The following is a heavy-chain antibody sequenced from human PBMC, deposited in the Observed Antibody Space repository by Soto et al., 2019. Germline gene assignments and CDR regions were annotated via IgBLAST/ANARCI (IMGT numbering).Heavy chain of an antibody. J-gene: IGHJ3*02. Sequence: EVQLVESGGGLVQPGGSLRLSCAASGFTFSSYSMNWVRQAPGKGLEWVSYISSSSSTIYYADSVKGRFTISRDNAKNSLYLQMNSLRAEDTAVYYCAWGFYGDYPFDALDIWGQGTMVTVS. CDR1: GFTFSSYS. V-gene: IGHV3-48*01. D-gene: IGHD4-17*01. CDR2: ISSSSSTI. CDR3: AWGFYGDYPFDALDI.